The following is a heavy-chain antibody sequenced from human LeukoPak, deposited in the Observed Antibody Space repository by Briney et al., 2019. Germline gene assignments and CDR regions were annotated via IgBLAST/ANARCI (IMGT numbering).Heavy chain of an antibody. CDR3: AKLGFLTGSFDS. D-gene: IGHD3-9*01. Sequence: GGSLRLSCAGSGFSFSTYVLSWVRQAPGKGLEWVSSLSHSGGSAYYTDSVKGRFTISRDNSKNTLYLHMNGLRVGDTAVYFCAKLGFLTGSFDSWGQGTLVSVSS. J-gene: IGHJ4*02. CDR2: LSHSGGSA. CDR1: GFSFSTYV. V-gene: IGHV3-23*01.